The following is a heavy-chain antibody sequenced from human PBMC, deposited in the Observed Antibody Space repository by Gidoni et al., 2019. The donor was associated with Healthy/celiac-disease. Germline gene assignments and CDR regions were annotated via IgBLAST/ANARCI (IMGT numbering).Heavy chain of an antibody. D-gene: IGHD3-3*01. CDR2: IISSGSTI. J-gene: IGHJ3*02. CDR3: ARDGSYWSGFRDAFDI. CDR1: GFAFSDYY. Sequence: QVQLVESGGGLVKPGGSLGLSCADSGFAFSDYYMSWIRQAPGKGLGWVSYIISSGSTIYYADSVKGRFTISRDNAKNSLYLQMNSLRAEDTAVYYCARDGSYWSGFRDAFDIWGQGTMVTVSS. V-gene: IGHV3-11*01.